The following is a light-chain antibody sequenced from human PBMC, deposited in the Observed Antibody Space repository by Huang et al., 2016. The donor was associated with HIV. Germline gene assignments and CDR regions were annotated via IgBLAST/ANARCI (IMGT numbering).Light chain of an antibody. V-gene: IGKV1-27*01. CDR3: QKYNSAPLT. CDR2: AAA. Sequence: IQMPQSPSSLSAWVAETVTITCRASQGISNYLAWYQQKPGKVPKLLIYAAATLQSGVSSRFSGGGSGTDFSLTISSLQPEDAGTYYCQKYNSAPLTFGGGTKVEIK. J-gene: IGKJ4*02. CDR1: QGISNY.